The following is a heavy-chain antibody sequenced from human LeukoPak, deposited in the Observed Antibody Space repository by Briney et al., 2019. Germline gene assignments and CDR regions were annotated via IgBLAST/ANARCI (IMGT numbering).Heavy chain of an antibody. CDR3: ARRPSSWSFHS. CDR2: IYHSGST. CDR1: GGAISSSNW. V-gene: IGHV4-4*02. Sequence: SETLSLTCAVSGGAISSSNWWSWVRQPPGKGLEGIGEIYHSGSTNYNPSLKSRVTISVDKSKNQFSLKLSSLTAADTAGYYCARRPSSWSFHSWGQGTLVTVSS. J-gene: IGHJ4*02. D-gene: IGHD2-2*01.